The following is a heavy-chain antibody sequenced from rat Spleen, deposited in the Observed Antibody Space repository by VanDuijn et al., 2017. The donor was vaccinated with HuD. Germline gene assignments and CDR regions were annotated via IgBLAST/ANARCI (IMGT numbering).Heavy chain of an antibody. Sequence: EVQLVESGGGLVQPGRSLKLSCAASGFTFSNSGMAWVRKTPTKGLEWVASIGAGGGNTYYRDSVKGRFTISRDDAKSTLYLQMNSLRSEDTATYYCIREVRVAAISTGFDYWGQGVMVTVSS. J-gene: IGHJ2*01. D-gene: IGHD1-2*01. CDR2: IGAGGGNT. V-gene: IGHV5S13*01. CDR3: IREVRVAAISTGFDY. CDR1: GFTFSNSG.